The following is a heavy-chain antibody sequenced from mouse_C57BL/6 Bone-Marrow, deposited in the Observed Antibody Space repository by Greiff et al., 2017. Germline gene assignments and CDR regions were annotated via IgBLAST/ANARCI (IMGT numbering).Heavy chain of an antibody. Sequence: EVQLQQSGPGLVKPSQSLSLTCSVTGYSITSGYYWNWIRQFPGNKLEWMGYISYDGSNNYNPSLKNRISITRDTSKNQFFLKLNSVTTEDTATYYCARGYSNFFAYWGQGTLVTVSA. CDR2: ISYDGSN. V-gene: IGHV3-6*01. CDR1: GYSITSGYY. CDR3: ARGYSNFFAY. D-gene: IGHD2-5*01. J-gene: IGHJ3*01.